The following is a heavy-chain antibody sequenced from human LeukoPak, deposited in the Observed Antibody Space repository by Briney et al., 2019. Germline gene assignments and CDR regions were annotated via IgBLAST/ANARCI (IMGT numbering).Heavy chain of an antibody. D-gene: IGHD3-22*01. CDR3: AKLIESASAY. CDR1: GFTFSSYA. V-gene: IGHV3-23*01. J-gene: IGHJ4*02. CDR2: IGGTT. Sequence: PGGSLRLSCAASGFTFSSYAMIWVRQAPVKGLEWVSAIGGTTYYADSVKGRFTISRDNSKNTLYLQMNSLRAEDTAVYYCAKLIESASAYWGQGTLVTVSS.